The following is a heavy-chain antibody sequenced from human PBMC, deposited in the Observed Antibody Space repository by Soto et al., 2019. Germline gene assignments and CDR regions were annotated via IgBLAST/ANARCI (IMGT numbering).Heavy chain of an antibody. CDR2: IYYSGST. D-gene: IGHD6-13*01. CDR1: GGSISSYY. J-gene: IGHJ2*01. Sequence: QVQLQESGPGLVKPSETLSLTCTVSGGSISSYYWSWIRQPPGKGVEWIGYIYYSGSTNYNPSLSSRVTISVDTSKSPFSLKLSSVTAADTAVYYCAILTPPVSSSWYPAWYFDHWGRGTLVTVSS. CDR3: AILTPPVSSSWYPAWYFDH. V-gene: IGHV4-59*08.